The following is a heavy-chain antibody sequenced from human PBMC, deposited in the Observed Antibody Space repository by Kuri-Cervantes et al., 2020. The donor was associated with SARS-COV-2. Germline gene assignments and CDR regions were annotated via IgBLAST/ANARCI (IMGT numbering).Heavy chain of an antibody. CDR3: ARDYPAYYYYYMDV. J-gene: IGHJ6*03. CDR2: IYTSDST. CDR1: GGSISSGSYY. V-gene: IGHV4-61*02. Sequence: SETLSLTCTVSGGSISSGSYYWSWIRRPAGKGLEWIGRIYTSDSTDYNPSLKSRVTMSVDTSRNQVSLKLSSVTAADTAVYHCARDYPAYYYYYMDVWGKGTTVTVSS.